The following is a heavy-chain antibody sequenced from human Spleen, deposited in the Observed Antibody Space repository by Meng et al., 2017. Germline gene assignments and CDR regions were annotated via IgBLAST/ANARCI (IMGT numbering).Heavy chain of an antibody. D-gene: IGHD3-22*01. V-gene: IGHV2-26*01. J-gene: IGHJ3*02. CDR1: GFSLSNARMG. Sequence: SGPTLVKPTETLTLTCTVSGFSLSNARMGVSWIRQPPGKALEWLAHIFSNDEKSYSTSLKSRLTISKDTSKSQVVLTMTNMDPVDTATYYCARITIYYDSSGYFSVLDAFDIWGQGTMVTVSS. CDR2: IFSNDEK. CDR3: ARITIYYDSSGYFSVLDAFDI.